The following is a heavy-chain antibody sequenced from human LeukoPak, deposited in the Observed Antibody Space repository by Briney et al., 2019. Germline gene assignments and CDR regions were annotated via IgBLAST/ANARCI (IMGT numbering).Heavy chain of an antibody. Sequence: PGGSLRLSCVASGFTFSSSWMSWVRQGPGKGPEWVANMNQDGSRKYYVESVKGRFTISRDNAKNSLFLQMNGLRDEDTAVYYCTRDSQGSGTYSTDHWGQGTLVTVSS. CDR1: GFTFSSSW. CDR2: MNQDGSRK. CDR3: TRDSQGSGTYSTDH. V-gene: IGHV3-7*01. D-gene: IGHD3-10*01. J-gene: IGHJ4*02.